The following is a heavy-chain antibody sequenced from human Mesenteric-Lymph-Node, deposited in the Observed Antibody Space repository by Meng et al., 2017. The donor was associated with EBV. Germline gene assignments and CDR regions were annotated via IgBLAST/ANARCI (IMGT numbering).Heavy chain of an antibody. J-gene: IGHJ4*02. CDR1: GFTFTSDD. CDR3: ARGRAPLTSFYFDY. V-gene: IGHV3-23*04. D-gene: IGHD3-9*01. CDR2: ISHSGGST. Sequence: VQLVESGAEVKKPGASVKVSCKASGFTFTSDDMSWVRQAPGQGLEWVATISHSGGSTSYAEYLKGRVTISRDNSKSTLYLQMSSLRSEDTAVYYCARGRAPLTSFYFDYWGQGTLVTVSS.